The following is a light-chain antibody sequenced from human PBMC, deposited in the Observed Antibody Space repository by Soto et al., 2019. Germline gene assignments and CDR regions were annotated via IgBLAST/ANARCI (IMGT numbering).Light chain of an antibody. J-gene: IGLJ3*02. CDR3: ISYTSSSTLV. V-gene: IGLV2-14*01. Sequence: QSALTQPASVSGSPGQSITISCTGTSSDVGGYNYVSWYQQHPGKAPKLMIYEVSNRPSGVSNRFSGSKSGNTDSLTISGLQAEDEADYYCISYTSSSTLVFGGGTKLTVL. CDR2: EVS. CDR1: SSDVGGYNY.